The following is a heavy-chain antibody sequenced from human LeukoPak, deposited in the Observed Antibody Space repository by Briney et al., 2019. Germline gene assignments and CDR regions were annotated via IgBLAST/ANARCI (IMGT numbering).Heavy chain of an antibody. J-gene: IGHJ4*02. V-gene: IGHV5-51*01. CDR2: IYPSDSDT. CDR3: ARRVGSSGWNY. CDR1: GYSFTSYW. D-gene: IGHD6-19*01. Sequence: GESLKISCKGSGYSFTSYWIGWGRQTPGKGLEWMGLIYPSDSDTKYSPSFQGQVAISADKSISTAYLQWSSLKASDSAMYYCARRVGSSGWNYWGQGTLVTVSS.